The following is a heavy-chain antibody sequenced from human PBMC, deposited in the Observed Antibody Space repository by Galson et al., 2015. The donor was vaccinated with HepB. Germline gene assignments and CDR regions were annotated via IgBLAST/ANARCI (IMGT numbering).Heavy chain of an antibody. J-gene: IGHJ6*02. Sequence: SLRLSCAASGFTFSSYAMSWVRQAPGKGLEWVSAISGSGGSTYYADSVKGRFTISRDNSKNTLYLQMNSLRAEDTAVYYCAKDVGYFDWFAYGMDVWGQGTTVTVSS. CDR2: ISGSGGST. CDR1: GFTFSSYA. V-gene: IGHV3-23*01. CDR3: AKDVGYFDWFAYGMDV. D-gene: IGHD3-9*01.